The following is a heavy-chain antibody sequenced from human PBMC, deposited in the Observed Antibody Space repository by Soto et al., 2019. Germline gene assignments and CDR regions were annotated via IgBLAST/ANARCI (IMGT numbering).Heavy chain of an antibody. J-gene: IGHJ4*02. CDR2: INPNSCDT. D-gene: IGHD2-15*01. CDR1: GYIFTAYS. Sequence: ASVKVSCQASGYIFTAYSMHWVRQAPGQGLEWLGWINPNSCDTIYAQKFQDRVTMTCDTSVSTAYLELSSLSSDDTALYYCAREASAVVALDYWGQGTLVTVSS. V-gene: IGHV1-2*02. CDR3: AREASAVVALDY.